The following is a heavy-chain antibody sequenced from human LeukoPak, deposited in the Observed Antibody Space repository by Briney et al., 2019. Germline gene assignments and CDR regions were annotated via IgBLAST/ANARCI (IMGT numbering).Heavy chain of an antibody. D-gene: IGHD6-19*01. Sequence: PGGSLRLSCAASGFTFDDYAMHWVRQAPGKGLEWVSGISWNSGSIGYADSVKGRFTISRGNAKNSLYLQMNSLRAEDMALYYCAKSHSSGWYEVGTAIDYWGQGTLVTVSS. V-gene: IGHV3-9*03. CDR1: GFTFDDYA. CDR3: AKSHSSGWYEVGTAIDY. CDR2: ISWNSGSI. J-gene: IGHJ4*02.